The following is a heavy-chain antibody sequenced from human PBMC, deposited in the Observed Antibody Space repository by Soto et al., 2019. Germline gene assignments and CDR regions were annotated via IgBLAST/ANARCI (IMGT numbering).Heavy chain of an antibody. J-gene: IGHJ4*02. V-gene: IGHV4-39*01. CDR3: ERHSIWLLLSDY. CDR1: GGSISDNDYY. Sequence: SETLSLTCTVSGGSISDNDYYWSWIRQPPGKGLEWIGTISHTGTAYYNPSLESRVAVSVGTSKNQFSLKLDSVTAADTAVYFCERHSIWLLLSDYWGQGSLVTVSS. CDR2: ISHTGTA. D-gene: IGHD3-22*01.